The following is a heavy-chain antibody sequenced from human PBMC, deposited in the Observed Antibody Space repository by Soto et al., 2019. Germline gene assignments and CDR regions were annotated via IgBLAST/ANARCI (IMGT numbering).Heavy chain of an antibody. D-gene: IGHD6-19*01. CDR1: GFTFSSYA. V-gene: IGHV3-23*01. CDR2: ITYDGGST. J-gene: IGHJ4*02. CDR3: AKDAGSGTFDY. Sequence: GGSLRLSCAASGFTFSSYAMSWVRQAPGKGLEWVSVITYDGGSTYYAGSVKGRFTISRDNSKNTLYLQMNSLRAEDTAVYYCAKDAGSGTFDYWGQGTLVTVSS.